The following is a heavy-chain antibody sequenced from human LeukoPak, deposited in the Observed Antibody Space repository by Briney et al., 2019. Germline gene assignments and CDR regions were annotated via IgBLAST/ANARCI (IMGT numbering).Heavy chain of an antibody. J-gene: IGHJ3*02. V-gene: IGHV4-4*07. CDR2: IYTSGST. Sequence: SETLSLTCTVSGGSISSHYWSWIRQPAGKGLEWIGRIYTSGSTNYNPSLKSRVTMSVDTSKNQFSLELSSVTAADTAVYYCAGSYDSSGYYYFWQAFDIWGQGTMVTVSS. CDR3: AGSYDSSGYYYFWQAFDI. D-gene: IGHD3-22*01. CDR1: GGSISSHY.